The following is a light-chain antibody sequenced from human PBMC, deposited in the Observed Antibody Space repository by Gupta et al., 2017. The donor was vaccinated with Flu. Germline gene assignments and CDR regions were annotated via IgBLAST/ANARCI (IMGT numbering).Light chain of an antibody. CDR1: RSDVGGYEY. Sequence: RSDVGGYEYVSWYQNHPGKAPKLMIYDVSNRPSGVSHRFSGSKSGNTASLTISGLQAEDEAEYYCCSYTISTTRYVFGTGTKVIVL. CDR2: DVS. J-gene: IGLJ1*01. V-gene: IGLV2-14*03. CDR3: CSYTISTTRYV.